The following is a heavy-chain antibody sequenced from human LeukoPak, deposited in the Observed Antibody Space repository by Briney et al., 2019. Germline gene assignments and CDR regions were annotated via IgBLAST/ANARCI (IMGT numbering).Heavy chain of an antibody. CDR1: GGSISSYY. D-gene: IGHD1-26*01. Sequence: PSETLSLTCTVSGGSISSYYWSWIRQPPGKGLEWIGYIYYSGSTNYNPSLKSRVTMSVDTSKSQFCLKLSSVTAADTAVYYCARLGGSYKGCFDYWGQGTLVTVSS. J-gene: IGHJ4*02. CDR3: ARLGGSYKGCFDY. CDR2: IYYSGST. V-gene: IGHV4-59*08.